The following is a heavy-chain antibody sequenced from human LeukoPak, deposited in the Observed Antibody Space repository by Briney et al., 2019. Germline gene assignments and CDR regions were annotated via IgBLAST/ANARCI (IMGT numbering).Heavy chain of an antibody. V-gene: IGHV3-23*01. CDR3: AKDTFGGYYDYVWGSYRGVNFDY. CDR1: GFTFSSYA. J-gene: IGHJ4*02. D-gene: IGHD3-16*02. CDR2: ISGSGGST. Sequence: RGSLRLSCAASGFTFSSYAMSWVRQAPGKGLEWVSAISGSGGSTYYADSVKGRFTISRDNSKNTLYLQMNSLRAEDTAVYYCAKDTFGGYYDYVWGSYRGVNFDYWGQGTLVTVSS.